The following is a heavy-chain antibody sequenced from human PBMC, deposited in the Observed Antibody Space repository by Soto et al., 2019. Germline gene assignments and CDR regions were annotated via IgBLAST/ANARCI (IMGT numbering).Heavy chain of an antibody. J-gene: IGHJ6*02. D-gene: IGHD2-15*01. CDR2: IWYDGSNK. Sequence: GGSLRLSCAASGFTFSSYGMHWVRQAPGKGLEWVAVIWYDGSNKYYADSVKGRFTISRDNSKNTLYLQMNSLRAEDTAVYYCARDSRRGGKRYYGMDVWGQGTTVTAP. V-gene: IGHV3-33*01. CDR1: GFTFSSYG. CDR3: ARDSRRGGKRYYGMDV.